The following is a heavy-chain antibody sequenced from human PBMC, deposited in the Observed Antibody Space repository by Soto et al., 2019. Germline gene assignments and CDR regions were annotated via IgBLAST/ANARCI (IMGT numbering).Heavy chain of an antibody. CDR3: AKHRSDSSGYYGAFDY. J-gene: IGHJ4*02. Sequence: GGSLRLSCAASGFTFSTYGMSWVRQAPGKGLEWVSAISGSGGSTYYADSVRGRFTISRDNSKNTLYLQMNSLRAEDTAVYYCAKHRSDSSGYYGAFDYWGQGTLVTAPQ. V-gene: IGHV3-23*01. CDR1: GFTFSTYG. D-gene: IGHD3-22*01. CDR2: ISGSGGST.